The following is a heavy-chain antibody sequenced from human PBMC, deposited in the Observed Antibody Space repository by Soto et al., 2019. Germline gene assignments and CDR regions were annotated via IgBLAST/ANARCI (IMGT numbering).Heavy chain of an antibody. D-gene: IGHD2-15*01. CDR3: ARVGDIIGDY. J-gene: IGHJ4*02. Sequence: PSETLSLTCTVSRGSISTRGYYWSWIRQHPGKGLEWIGYIYYSGSTYYNPSLKSRVTLSVDTSKNQFSLKLISVTAADTAVYYSARVGDIIGDYWDQGPLVPVSS. CDR2: IYYSGST. CDR1: RGSISTRGYY. V-gene: IGHV4-31*03.